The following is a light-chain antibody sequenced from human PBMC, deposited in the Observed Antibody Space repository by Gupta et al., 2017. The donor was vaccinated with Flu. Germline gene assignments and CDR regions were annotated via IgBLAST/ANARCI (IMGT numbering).Light chain of an antibody. CDR1: QSLVHSDGNTY. CDR2: KIS. J-gene: IGKJ1*01. CDR3: MHELNWPWT. Sequence: DVVMTQSPLSLSVTVGQPASISCRSSQSLVHSDGNTYLHWFQQRPGQSPRRLIYKISNRDSGVPDRFSGSGSGTXYTFEIXRGEAEDVGIYYCMHELNWPWTFGXGTKVEIK. V-gene: IGKV2-30*02.